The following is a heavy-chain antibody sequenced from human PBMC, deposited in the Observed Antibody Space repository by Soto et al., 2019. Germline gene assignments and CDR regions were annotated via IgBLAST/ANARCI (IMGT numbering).Heavy chain of an antibody. Sequence: GGSLRLSCAASGFTFSSYAMSWVRQAPGKGLEWVSAISGSGGSTYYADSVKGRFTISRDNSKNTLYLEMNSLRAEDTAVYYCAKTMAMVSGNYYYYGMDVWGQGTTVTVSS. D-gene: IGHD5-18*01. V-gene: IGHV3-23*01. CDR2: ISGSGGST. CDR3: AKTMAMVSGNYYYYGMDV. CDR1: GFTFSSYA. J-gene: IGHJ6*02.